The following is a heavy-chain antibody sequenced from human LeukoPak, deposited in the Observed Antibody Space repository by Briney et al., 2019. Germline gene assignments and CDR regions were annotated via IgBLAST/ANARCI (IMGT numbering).Heavy chain of an antibody. V-gene: IGHV3-23*01. J-gene: IGHJ6*03. Sequence: GGSLRLSCAASGFTFSSYAMSWVRQAPGKGLEWVSAISGSGGSTYYADSVKGRFTISRDNSKNTLYLQMNSLRAEDTAVYYCAKDAVSIVVVVAANDYYYMDVWGKGTTVTVSS. CDR2: ISGSGGST. D-gene: IGHD2-15*01. CDR1: GFTFSSYA. CDR3: AKDAVSIVVVVAANDYYYMDV.